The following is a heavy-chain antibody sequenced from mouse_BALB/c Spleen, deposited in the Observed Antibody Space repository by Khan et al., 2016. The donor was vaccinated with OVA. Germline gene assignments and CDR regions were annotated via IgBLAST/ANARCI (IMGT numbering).Heavy chain of an antibody. CDR1: GYTFSSYW. J-gene: IGHJ3*01. CDR2: IDPSDSHT. V-gene: IGHV1-69*02. D-gene: IGHD1-1*01. Sequence: QVQLQQPGAELVKPGASVKLSCKASGYTFSSYWMHWVKQRPGQGLEWIGEIDPSDSHTNYNQKFKGKATLNVAKSSSTAYMHLSSLTSEDSAVYYGARTYYYGSSTWFAYWGQGTLVTVSA. CDR3: ARTYYYGSSTWFAY.